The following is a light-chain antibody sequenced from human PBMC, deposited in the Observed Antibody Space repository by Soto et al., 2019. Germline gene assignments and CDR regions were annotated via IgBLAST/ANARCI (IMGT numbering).Light chain of an antibody. CDR1: SSNIESNT. CDR2: SNY. J-gene: IGLJ1*01. V-gene: IGLV1-44*01. Sequence: QSVLTQPPSASWTRGQRVTISCSGSSSNIESNTVTWYQQLAGTAPKLVVYSNYDRPSGVPDRFSGSTSGTSAALVIRGLHSEDEADYYCAAWDDILNGYVFGGGTKVTVL. CDR3: AAWDDILNGYV.